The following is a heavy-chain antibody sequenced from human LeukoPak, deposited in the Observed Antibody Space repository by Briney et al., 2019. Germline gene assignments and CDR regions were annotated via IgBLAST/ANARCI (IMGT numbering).Heavy chain of an antibody. D-gene: IGHD1-26*01. V-gene: IGHV5-51*01. CDR1: GSSFTSYR. CDR2: IYPGDSDT. J-gene: IGHJ4*02. Sequence: GESLQISCKGSGSSFTSYRIGWVRQLPGKGLEWMGIIYPGDSDTRYSPSFQGQVTISADKSISTAYLQWSSLKASDTAMYYCARQVGATTNYFDYWGQGTLVTVSS. CDR3: ARQVGATTNYFDY.